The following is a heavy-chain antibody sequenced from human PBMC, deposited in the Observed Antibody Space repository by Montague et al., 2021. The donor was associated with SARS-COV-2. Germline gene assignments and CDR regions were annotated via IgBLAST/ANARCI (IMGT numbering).Heavy chain of an antibody. CDR1: GGAISRSRYD. CDR2: IDYSGST. Sequence: SETLSLTCTVSGGAISRSRYDEDWIRQHPGKELVWIGRIDYSGSTYYNPSLKSRVTISVDTSKNQFSLKLSSVTAADTAVYYCARFPTSYYYDSKAAPATPDAFDIWGQGTMVTVSS. D-gene: IGHD3-22*01. V-gene: IGHV4-39*01. J-gene: IGHJ3*02. CDR3: ARFPTSYYYDSKAAPATPDAFDI.